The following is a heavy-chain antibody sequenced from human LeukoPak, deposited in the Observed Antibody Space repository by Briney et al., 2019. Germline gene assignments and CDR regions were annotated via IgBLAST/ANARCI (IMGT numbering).Heavy chain of an antibody. CDR1: GFTFSNYY. D-gene: IGHD4/OR15-4a*01. Sequence: GGSLRLSCVASGFTFSNYYMHWVRQAPGKGLEWVAIISDDGERKFYADSVRGRITISRDKSKNTLFLQMNSLRANDTAVYFCAKDLSGHWCIDYWGQGTLVTVSS. V-gene: IGHV3-30*18. J-gene: IGHJ4*02. CDR2: ISDDGERK. CDR3: AKDLSGHWCIDY.